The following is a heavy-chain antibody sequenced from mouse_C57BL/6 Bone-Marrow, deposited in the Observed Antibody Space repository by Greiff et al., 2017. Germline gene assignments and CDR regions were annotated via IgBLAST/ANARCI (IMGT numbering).Heavy chain of an antibody. D-gene: IGHD2-3*01. J-gene: IGHJ4*01. Sequence: EVQLVESGGGLVQPGASLKLSCAASGFTFSDYYMYWVRQTPEKRLEWIAYISNGGGSTYYPDTVKGRFTISRDNANNTLYLQVSRLKSEDTAMYYCARGWLLHAMDYWGQGTSVTVSS. CDR3: ARGWLLHAMDY. CDR1: GFTFSDYY. CDR2: ISNGGGST. V-gene: IGHV5-12*01.